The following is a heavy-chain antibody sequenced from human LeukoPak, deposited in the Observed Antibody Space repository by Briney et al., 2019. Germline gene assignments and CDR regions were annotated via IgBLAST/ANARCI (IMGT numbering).Heavy chain of an antibody. Sequence: PGGSLRLSCEVSGFRFRDYAMTWVRQAPGKGLEWVSAISGSGGSTYYADSVKGRFTISRDNSKNTLYLQMNSLRAEDTAVYYCAPKVSTVTYRGQGTLVTVSS. D-gene: IGHD4-17*01. CDR1: GFRFRDYA. J-gene: IGHJ4*02. CDR3: APKVSTVTY. V-gene: IGHV3-23*01. CDR2: ISGSGGST.